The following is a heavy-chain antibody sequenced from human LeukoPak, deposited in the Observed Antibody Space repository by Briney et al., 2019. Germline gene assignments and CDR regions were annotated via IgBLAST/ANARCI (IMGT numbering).Heavy chain of an antibody. Sequence: SETLCLTCAVYGGSFSGYYWSWIRQPPGKGLEWIGKSNHSGSTNYNPSLKSRVTISVDASKNQFSLKLSSVTAADTAVYYCARGRGWDSSSWYRYYYGMDVWGQGTTVTVSS. CDR1: GGSFSGYY. V-gene: IGHV4-34*01. D-gene: IGHD6-13*01. CDR2: SNHSGST. CDR3: ARGRGWDSSSWYRYYYGMDV. J-gene: IGHJ6*02.